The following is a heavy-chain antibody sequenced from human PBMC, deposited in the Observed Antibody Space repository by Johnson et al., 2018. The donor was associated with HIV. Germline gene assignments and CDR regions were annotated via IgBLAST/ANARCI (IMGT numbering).Heavy chain of an antibody. CDR2: INWNGGGT. D-gene: IGHD4-17*01. CDR1: GFTFDDYG. V-gene: IGHV3-20*04. CDR3: ATDVYGAREWRPAFDI. Sequence: VQLVESGGGVVRPGGSLRLSCAASGFTFDDYGMSWVRQAPGKGLEWVSGINWNGGGTGYVDSVKGRFTISRDNAKNSLYLQMNSLRADDTALYYCATDVYGAREWRPAFDIWGQGTMVTVSS. J-gene: IGHJ3*02.